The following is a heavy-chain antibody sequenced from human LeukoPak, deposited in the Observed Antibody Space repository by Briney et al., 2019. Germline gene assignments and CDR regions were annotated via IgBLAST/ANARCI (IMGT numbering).Heavy chain of an antibody. V-gene: IGHV1-24*01. CDR3: ATPAGVAATTLGYYYYGMDV. D-gene: IGHD2-15*01. Sequence: ASVKVSCKVSGYTLTELSMHWVRPAPGKGLEWMGGFDPEDGETIYAQKFQGRVTMTEDTSTDTAYMELSSLRSEDTAVYYCATPAGVAATTLGYYYYGMDVWGQGTTVTVSS. CDR1: GYTLTELS. CDR2: FDPEDGET. J-gene: IGHJ6*02.